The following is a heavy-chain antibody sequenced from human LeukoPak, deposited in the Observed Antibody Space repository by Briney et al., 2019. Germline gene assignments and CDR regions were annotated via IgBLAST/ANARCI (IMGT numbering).Heavy chain of an antibody. D-gene: IGHD5-12*01. CDR1: GFTFSSYG. J-gene: IGHJ4*02. CDR3: AKDADIDY. Sequence: GGSLRLSCAASGFTFSSYGMHWVRQAPGKGLEWVAVISYDGSNKYYADSVKGRFTISRDNSKNTLYLQMNSLRAEDTAVYYCAKDADIDYWGQGTLVTVSS. CDR2: ISYDGSNK. V-gene: IGHV3-30*18.